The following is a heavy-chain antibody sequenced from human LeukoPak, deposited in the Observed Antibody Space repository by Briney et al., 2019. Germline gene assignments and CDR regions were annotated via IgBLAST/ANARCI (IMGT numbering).Heavy chain of an antibody. CDR2: IYNGGGT. J-gene: IGHJ4*02. V-gene: IGHV3-53*01. Sequence: PGGSLRLSCAASGFTVSSTCMTWVRQAPGKGLEWISLIYNGGGTYYADSVKGRFTISRDNSKNTLHLQMSSLRAEDTAVYYCAREYGSGSWGSFDYWGQGTLVTVSS. CDR3: AREYGSGSWGSFDY. D-gene: IGHD3-10*01. CDR1: GFTVSSTC.